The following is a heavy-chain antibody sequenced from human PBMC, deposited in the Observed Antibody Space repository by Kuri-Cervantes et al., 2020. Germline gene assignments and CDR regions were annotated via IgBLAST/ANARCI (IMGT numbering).Heavy chain of an antibody. CDR3: ARESHYYYGMDV. Sequence: GESLKISCTASGFTVSSNYMSWVRQAPGKGLEWVSIIYNDGSTYYADSVKGRFTISRDNSKNTLYLQMNSLSAEDTAVYYCARESHYYYGMDVWGQGTTVTVSS. V-gene: IGHV3-53*01. CDR1: GFTVSSNY. J-gene: IGHJ6*02. CDR2: IYNDGST.